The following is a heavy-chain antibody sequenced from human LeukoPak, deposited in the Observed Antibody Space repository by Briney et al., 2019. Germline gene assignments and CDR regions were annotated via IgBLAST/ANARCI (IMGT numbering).Heavy chain of an antibody. CDR2: IYYSGST. CDR1: GGSISSSSYY. V-gene: IGHV4-39*01. D-gene: IGHD3-9*01. CDR3: ARQCGDRNYDILTGYRYYYYYYGMDV. Sequence: SETLPLTCTVSGGSISSSSYYWGWIRQPPGKGLEWIGSIYYSGSTYYNPSLKSRVTISVDTSKNQFSLKLSSVTAADTAVYYCARQCGDRNYDILTGYRYYYYYYGMDVWGQGTTVTVSS. J-gene: IGHJ6*02.